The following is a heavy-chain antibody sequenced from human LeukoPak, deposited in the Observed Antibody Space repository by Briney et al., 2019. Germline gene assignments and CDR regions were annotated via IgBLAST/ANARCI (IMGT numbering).Heavy chain of an antibody. Sequence: SETLSLTCAVYGGSLSGYYWSWIRQSPGKGLEWIGSIYYSGGTYYNPSLKSRVTISVDTSKNQFSLKLSSVTAADTAVYYCASILYSSGWVFDYWGQGTLVTVSS. CDR1: GGSLSGYY. J-gene: IGHJ4*02. V-gene: IGHV4-34*01. CDR3: ASILYSSGWVFDY. CDR2: IYYSGGT. D-gene: IGHD6-19*01.